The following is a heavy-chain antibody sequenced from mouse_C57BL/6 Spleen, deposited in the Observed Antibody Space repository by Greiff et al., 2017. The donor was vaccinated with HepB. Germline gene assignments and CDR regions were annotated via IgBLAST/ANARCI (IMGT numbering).Heavy chain of an antibody. D-gene: IGHD2-14*01. CDR1: GYTFTDYN. CDR3: ARSGYDGDYFDY. V-gene: IGHV1-18*01. J-gene: IGHJ2*01. CDR2: INPNNGGT. Sequence: VQLKQSGPELVKPGASVKIPCKASGYTFTDYNMDWVKQSHGKSLEWIGDINPNNGGTIYNQKFKGKATLTVDKSSSTAYMELRSLTSEDTAVYYCARSGYDGDYFDYWGQGTTLTVSS.